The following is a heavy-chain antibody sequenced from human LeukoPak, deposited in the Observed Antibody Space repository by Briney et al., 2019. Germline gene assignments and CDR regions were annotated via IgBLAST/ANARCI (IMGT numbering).Heavy chain of an antibody. Sequence: PSETLSLTCIVSGGSISSYYWSWIRQPPGKGLEWIGYIYYSGSTNYNPSLKSRVTISVDTSKNQPSLKLRSVTAADTAVYYCAGVSYYDSSGYYIDYWGQGTLVTVSS. CDR3: AGVSYYDSSGYYIDY. V-gene: IGHV4-59*08. CDR2: IYYSGST. D-gene: IGHD3-22*01. J-gene: IGHJ4*02. CDR1: GGSISSYY.